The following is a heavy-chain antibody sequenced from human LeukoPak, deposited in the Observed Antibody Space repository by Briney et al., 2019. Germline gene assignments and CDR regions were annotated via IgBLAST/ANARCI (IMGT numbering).Heavy chain of an antibody. J-gene: IGHJ1*01. Sequence: GGSLRLSCAASGFTFSSYWMHWVRQAPGKGLVWVSRINSDGSSTSYADSVKGRFTISRDNAKNTLYLQMNSLRAEDMAVYYCARGPWELYTAAEYFQHWGQGTLVTVSS. CDR2: INSDGSST. CDR1: GFTFSSYW. D-gene: IGHD1-26*01. V-gene: IGHV3-74*01. CDR3: ARGPWELYTAAEYFQH.